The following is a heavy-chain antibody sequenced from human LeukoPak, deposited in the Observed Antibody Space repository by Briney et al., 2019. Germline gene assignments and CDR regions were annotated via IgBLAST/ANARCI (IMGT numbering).Heavy chain of an antibody. D-gene: IGHD6-13*01. J-gene: IGHJ4*02. CDR1: GGSISSGGYS. Sequence: PSETLSLTCAVSGGSISSGGYSWSWIRQPPGKGLEWIGYIYHSGSTYYNPSLKSRVTISVDRSKNRFSLKLSSVTAADTAVYYCARAVTGYSSSWYPYYFDYWGQGTLVTVSS. CDR2: IYHSGST. CDR3: ARAVTGYSSSWYPYYFDY. V-gene: IGHV4-30-2*01.